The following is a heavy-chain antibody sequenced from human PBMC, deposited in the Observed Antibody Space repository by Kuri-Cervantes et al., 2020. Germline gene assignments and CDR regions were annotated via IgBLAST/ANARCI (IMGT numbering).Heavy chain of an antibody. V-gene: IGHV4-34*01. CDR2: INHSGST. D-gene: IGHD3-10*01. CDR3: ARAGGRGPIRNMVDAFDY. CDR1: GGSFSGYY. J-gene: IGHJ4*02. Sequence: SETLSLTCAVYGGSFSGYYWSWIRQPPGKGPEWIGEINHSGSTNYNPSLKSRVTISVDTSKNQFSLKLSSVTAADTAVYYCARAGGRGPIRNMVDAFDYWGQGTLVTVSS.